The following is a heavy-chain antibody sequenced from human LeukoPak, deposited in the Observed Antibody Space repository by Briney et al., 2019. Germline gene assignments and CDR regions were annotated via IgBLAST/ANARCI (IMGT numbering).Heavy chain of an antibody. D-gene: IGHD2-8*02. CDR1: GFTFSTYS. J-gene: IGHJ4*02. V-gene: IGHV3-48*01. Sequence: PGESLRLSCAASGFTFSTYSMNWVRQAPGKGLEWVSYICSSSGTIYYADSVKGLFTVSRDNAKNSLYLQMNSLRAEDTAVYYCARHYCTGSRCSSGAFDYWGQGTLVTVSS. CDR2: ICSSSGTI. CDR3: ARHYCTGSRCSSGAFDY.